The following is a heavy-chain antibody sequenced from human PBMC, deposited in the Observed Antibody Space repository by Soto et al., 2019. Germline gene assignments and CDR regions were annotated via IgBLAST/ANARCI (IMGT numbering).Heavy chain of an antibody. J-gene: IGHJ6*02. CDR1: GFTFSTYR. V-gene: IGHV3-21*01. D-gene: IGHD2-2*02. CDR3: AREYTAWPLAYGLDV. CDR2: ISSRSDI. Sequence: GVSLRLSCAASGFTFSTYRINWVRQAPGKGLEWVSSISSRSDIYYADSVKGRCTISRDNAKNSVSLQMNSLRAEDTAVYYCAREYTAWPLAYGLDVWGQGTTVTVSS.